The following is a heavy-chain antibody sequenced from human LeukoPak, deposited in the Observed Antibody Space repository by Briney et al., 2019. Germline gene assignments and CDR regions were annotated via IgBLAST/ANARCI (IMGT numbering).Heavy chain of an antibody. Sequence: GGSLRLSCAASGFTVSSNYMSWVRQAPGKGLEWVSVIYSGGSTYYADSVKGRLTISRDNSKNTLYLQMNSLRAEDTAVYYCARERGVVPAAKDWFDPWGQGTLVTVSS. CDR2: IYSGGST. CDR3: ARERGVVPAAKDWFDP. J-gene: IGHJ5*02. CDR1: GFTVSSNY. V-gene: IGHV3-66*01. D-gene: IGHD2-2*01.